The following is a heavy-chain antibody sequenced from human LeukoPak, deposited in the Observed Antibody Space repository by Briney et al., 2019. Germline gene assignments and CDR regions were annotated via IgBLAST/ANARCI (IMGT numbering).Heavy chain of an antibody. CDR3: AKDVEQQPGDY. CDR2: ISNDGSNK. Sequence: PAGGSLRLSCAASGFTYSSYGMHWVRQAPGKGLEWVAVISNDGSNKYYADSVKGRFTISRDNSKNTLYLQMNSLRAEDTAVYYCAKDVEQQPGDYWGQGTLVTVSS. V-gene: IGHV3-30*18. J-gene: IGHJ4*02. D-gene: IGHD6-13*01. CDR1: GFTYSSYG.